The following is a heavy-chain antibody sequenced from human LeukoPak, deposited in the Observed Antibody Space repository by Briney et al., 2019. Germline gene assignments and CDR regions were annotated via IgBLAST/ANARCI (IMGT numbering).Heavy chain of an antibody. J-gene: IGHJ4*02. CDR2: ISSNGGST. V-gene: IGHV3-64*01. D-gene: IGHD2-2*01. CDR3: TRDASDIVVVPAAVGPFDY. CDR1: GFTFSSYA. Sequence: PGGPLRLSCAASGFTFSSYAMYWVRQAPGRGLEYVSVISSNGGSTFYAHSVKGTLTISRDNSKTTLSLQMGSLRAEDMAVYYCTRDASDIVVVPAAVGPFDYWGQGTLVTVSS.